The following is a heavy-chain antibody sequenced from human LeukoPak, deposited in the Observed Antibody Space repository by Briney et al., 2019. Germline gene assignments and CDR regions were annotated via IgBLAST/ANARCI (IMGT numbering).Heavy chain of an antibody. Sequence: GESLKISCKGSGYRFTSYWIGWVSQMPGKGLEWMGFIYPGDSDTRYSPSFQGQVTISADKSISTAYLQWSSLKASDTAIYYCARQGGQWLVQGAFDIWGQGTMVTVSS. CDR3: ARQGGQWLVQGAFDI. V-gene: IGHV5-51*01. CDR1: GYRFTSYW. J-gene: IGHJ3*02. CDR2: IYPGDSDT. D-gene: IGHD6-19*01.